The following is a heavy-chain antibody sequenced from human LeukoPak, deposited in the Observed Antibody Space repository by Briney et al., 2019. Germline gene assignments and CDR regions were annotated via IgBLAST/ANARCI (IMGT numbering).Heavy chain of an antibody. Sequence: GGSLRLSCAASGFTFSSYAMTWIRQAPGKGLQWVSPIRATAGTTYYADSVKGRFTISRDNSKNTVFLQMNSLRAEDTAVYYCAKGGYTSHYDYWGQGTLVTVSS. CDR1: GFTFSSYA. V-gene: IGHV3-23*01. D-gene: IGHD6-19*01. CDR2: IRATAGTT. CDR3: AKGGYTSHYDY. J-gene: IGHJ4*02.